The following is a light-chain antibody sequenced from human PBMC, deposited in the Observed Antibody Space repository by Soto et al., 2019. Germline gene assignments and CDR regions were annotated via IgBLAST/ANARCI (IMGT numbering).Light chain of an antibody. J-gene: IGKJ1*01. CDR3: QQFAISTT. CDR2: AAS. V-gene: IGKV1-39*01. CDR1: QSINSY. Sequence: DIQMTQSPSALSASVGGTVTITCRASQSINSYLNWYQQEPGKAPKFLIYAASSLQSGVPSRFSGSGSGTDFTLTISSLQPEDFATYYCQQFAISTTFGQGTKVDIK.